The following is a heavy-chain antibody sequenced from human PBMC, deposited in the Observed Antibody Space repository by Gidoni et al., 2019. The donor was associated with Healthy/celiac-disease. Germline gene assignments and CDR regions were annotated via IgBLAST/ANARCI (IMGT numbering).Heavy chain of an antibody. CDR1: GFSLSNARMG. V-gene: IGHV2-26*01. CDR3: ARATRSAAGRWHYYYYGMDV. J-gene: IGHJ6*02. D-gene: IGHD6-13*01. CDR2: IFSNDEK. Sequence: QVTLKESGPVLVKPTETLTLTCTVSGFSLSNARMGVSWIRQPPGKALEWLAHIFSNDEKSYSTSLKSRLTISKDTSKSQVVLTMTNMDPVDTATYYCARATRSAAGRWHYYYYGMDVWGQGTTVTVSS.